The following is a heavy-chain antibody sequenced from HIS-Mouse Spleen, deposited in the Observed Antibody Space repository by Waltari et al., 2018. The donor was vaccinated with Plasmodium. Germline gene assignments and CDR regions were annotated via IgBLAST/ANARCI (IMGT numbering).Heavy chain of an antibody. V-gene: IGHV3-30-3*01. CDR3: AREGGYCSGGSCYSGQGFDI. J-gene: IGHJ3*02. CDR1: GFTFSSYA. D-gene: IGHD2-15*01. CDR2: ISYDGSNK. Sequence: QVQLVESGGGVVQPGRSLRLSCAASGFTFSSYAMHWVRQAPGKGLEVVAVISYDGSNKYYADSVKGRFTISRDNSKNTLYLQMNSLRAEDTAVYYCAREGGYCSGGSCYSGQGFDIWGQGTMVTVSS.